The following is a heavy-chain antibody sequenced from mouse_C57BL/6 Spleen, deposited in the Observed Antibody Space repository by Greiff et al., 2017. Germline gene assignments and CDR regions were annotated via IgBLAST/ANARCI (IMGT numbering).Heavy chain of an antibody. D-gene: IGHD4-1*01. CDR1: GYTFTSYW. V-gene: IGHV1-61*01. Sequence: VQLQQPGAELVRPGSSVKLSCKASGYTFTSYWMDWVKQRPGQGLEWIGNIYPSDSETHYNQKFKDKATLTVDKSSSTAYMQLSSLTSEDSAVYYCAREGTGYYYAMDYWGQGTSVTVSS. CDR2: IYPSDSET. CDR3: AREGTGYYYAMDY. J-gene: IGHJ4*01.